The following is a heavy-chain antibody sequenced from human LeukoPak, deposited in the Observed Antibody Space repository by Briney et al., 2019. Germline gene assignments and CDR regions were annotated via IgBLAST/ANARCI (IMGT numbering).Heavy chain of an antibody. Sequence: PSETLSLTCTVSGGPISSYYGSWIRQPPGKGLEWIGYIYYSGSTNYNPSLKSRVTISVDTSKNQFSLKLSSVTAADTAVYYCARASYYDFLSIDYWGQGPLVTVSS. J-gene: IGHJ4*02. D-gene: IGHD3-3*01. V-gene: IGHV4-59*08. CDR1: GGPISSYY. CDR2: IYYSGST. CDR3: ARASYYDFLSIDY.